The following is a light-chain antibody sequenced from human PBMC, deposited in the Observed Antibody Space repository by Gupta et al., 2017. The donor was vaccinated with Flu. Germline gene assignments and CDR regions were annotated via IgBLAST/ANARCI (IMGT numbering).Light chain of an antibody. J-gene: IGKJ1*01. CDR1: QSVNTSY. V-gene: IGKV3-20*01. CDR3: QQCGSSPRT. Sequence: EIVLTQLPGTLSLSPAERGTLSCRASQSVNTSYLALYKQQPAKASRAQLYGTSSKATVTHDRFRGSGSGTDFTLTISRLELEEFAVYYFQQCGSSPRTFGQGTKVEI. CDR2: GTS.